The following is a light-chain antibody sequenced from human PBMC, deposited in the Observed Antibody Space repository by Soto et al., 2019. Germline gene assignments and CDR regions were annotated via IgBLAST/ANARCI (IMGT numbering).Light chain of an antibody. J-gene: IGKJ3*01. CDR2: GVS. CDR3: HQYNSWPRGT. CDR1: QSVDTN. V-gene: IGKV3D-15*01. Sequence: EIVMTQSPATLSLSPGDTATLSCRASQSVDTNLAWYVQKPGQAPRRLMYGVSTWGTGVTARFSGSGSGTEFTLTISSLQSEDFAIYYCHQYNSWPRGTFGPGTKVEIK.